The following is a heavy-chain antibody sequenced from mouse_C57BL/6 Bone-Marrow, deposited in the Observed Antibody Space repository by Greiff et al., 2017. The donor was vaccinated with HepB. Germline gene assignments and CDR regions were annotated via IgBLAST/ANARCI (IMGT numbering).Heavy chain of an antibody. J-gene: IGHJ2*01. CDR1: GYSITSGYY. CDR2: ISYDGSN. Sequence: ESGPGLVKPSQSLSLTCPVTGYSITSGYYWNWIRQFPGNKLEWMGYISYDGSNNYNPSLKNRISITRDTSKNQFFLKLNSVTTEDTATYYCAMGLFDYWGQGTTLTVSS. V-gene: IGHV3-6*01. CDR3: AMGLFDY.